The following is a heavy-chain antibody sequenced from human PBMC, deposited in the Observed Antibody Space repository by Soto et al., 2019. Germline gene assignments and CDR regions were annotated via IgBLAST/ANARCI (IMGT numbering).Heavy chain of an antibody. CDR2: IWYDGSNK. J-gene: IGHJ6*02. D-gene: IGHD1-26*01. Sequence: QVQLVESGGGVVQPGRSLRLSCAASGFTFSSYGMHWVRQAPGKGLEWVAVIWYDGSNKYYADSVKGRFTISRDNSKNTLYLQMNSLRAEDTAVYYCAREEAGGSSPPEDYYYGMDVWGQGTTVTVSS. CDR3: AREEAGGSSPPEDYYYGMDV. V-gene: IGHV3-33*01. CDR1: GFTFSSYG.